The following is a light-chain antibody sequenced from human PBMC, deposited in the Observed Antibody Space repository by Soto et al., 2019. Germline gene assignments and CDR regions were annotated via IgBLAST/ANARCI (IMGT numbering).Light chain of an antibody. V-gene: IGLV2-23*02. Sequence: QSALTQPASVSGAPGQSSTISCTGTSSDVGSYNLVSWYQQHPGKAPKLMIYEVNKRPSGVSNRFSGSKSANTASLTISGLQTEDEADYHCCSYAGTNTFVVGTGTKLTVL. CDR3: CSYAGTNTFV. CDR2: EVN. J-gene: IGLJ1*01. CDR1: SSDVGSYNL.